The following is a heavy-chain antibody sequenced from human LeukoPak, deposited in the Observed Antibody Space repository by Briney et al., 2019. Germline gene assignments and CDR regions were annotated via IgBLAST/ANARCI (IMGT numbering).Heavy chain of an antibody. Sequence: PGGSLRLSCAASGFTFSSYWMSWVRQAPGKGLAWVANIKQDGREKYYVDSVKGRFTISRDNAKNSLYLQMNTLRAEDTAVYYCAREVGATNAFDIWGQGTMVTVSS. D-gene: IGHD1-26*01. V-gene: IGHV3-7*04. CDR1: GFTFSSYW. CDR3: AREVGATNAFDI. J-gene: IGHJ3*02. CDR2: IKQDGREK.